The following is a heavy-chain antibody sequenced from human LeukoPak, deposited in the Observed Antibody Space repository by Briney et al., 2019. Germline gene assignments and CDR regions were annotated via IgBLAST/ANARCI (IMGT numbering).Heavy chain of an antibody. CDR2: IIPILGIA. V-gene: IGHV1-69*04. CDR3: ARGPSPHIYYNYYRDV. D-gene: IGHD2-21*01. CDR1: GGTFSSYA. Sequence: SVKVSCKASGGTFSSYAISWVRQAPGQGLEWMGRIIPILGIANYAQKFQGRVTITADKSTSTAYMELSSLRSEDTAVYYCARGPSPHIYYNYYRDVWGKGPTVTVSS. J-gene: IGHJ6*03.